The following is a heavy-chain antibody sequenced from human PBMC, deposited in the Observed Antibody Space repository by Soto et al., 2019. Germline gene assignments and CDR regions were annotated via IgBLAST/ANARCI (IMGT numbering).Heavy chain of an antibody. CDR3: ARTQGQWLVGIDAFDI. CDR1: GGTFSSYT. Sequence: QVQLVQSGAEVKKPGSSVKVSCKASGGTFSSYTISWVRQAPGQGLEWMGRIIPILGIANYAQKFQGRVTITADKSTSTAYMELSSLRSEDTDVYYCARTQGQWLVGIDAFDIWGQGTMVTVSS. D-gene: IGHD6-19*01. CDR2: IIPILGIA. V-gene: IGHV1-69*02. J-gene: IGHJ3*02.